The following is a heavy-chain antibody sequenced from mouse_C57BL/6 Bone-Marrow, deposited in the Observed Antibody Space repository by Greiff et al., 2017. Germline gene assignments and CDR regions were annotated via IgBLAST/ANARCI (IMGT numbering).Heavy chain of an antibody. D-gene: IGHD1-1*01. CDR1: GYTFTSYG. Sequence: QVQLQQSGAELARPGASVKLSCKASGYTFTSYGISWVKQRTGQGLEWIGEIYPRSGNTYYNEKFKGKATLTADKSSSTAYMELRSLTSEDSAVXFCADYCGSSPSFAYWGQGTLVTVSA. V-gene: IGHV1-81*01. CDR2: IYPRSGNT. CDR3: ADYCGSSPSFAY. J-gene: IGHJ3*01.